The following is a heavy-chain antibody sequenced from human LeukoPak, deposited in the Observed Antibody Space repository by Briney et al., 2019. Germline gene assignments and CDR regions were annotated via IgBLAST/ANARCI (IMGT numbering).Heavy chain of an antibody. CDR1: GGSISSYY. J-gene: IGHJ4*02. CDR2: IYYSGST. V-gene: IGHV4-59*07. Sequence: SDSLSLTCTVSGGSISSYYWSWIRQPPGKGLEWIGYIYYSGSTNYNPSLKSRVTISVDTSKNQFSLKLCSVTAADTAVYYCARGRYYFDYWGQGTLVTVSS. CDR3: ARGRYYFDY.